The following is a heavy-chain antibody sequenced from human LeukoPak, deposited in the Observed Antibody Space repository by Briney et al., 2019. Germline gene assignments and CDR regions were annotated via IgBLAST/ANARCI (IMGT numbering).Heavy chain of an antibody. D-gene: IGHD2-2*01. CDR2: ITWNGDKT. Sequence: PGGSLRLSCTASGFKFDDYDMSWVRRVPGKGLEWVSGITWNGDKTGYADSVRGRFAISRDNTKKSLYLQMSSLRAEDTALYYCARDPFCSSSTGFYFEDWFDPWGPGTLVTVSS. J-gene: IGHJ5*02. CDR1: GFKFDDYD. V-gene: IGHV3-20*04. CDR3: ARDPFCSSSTGFYFEDWFDP.